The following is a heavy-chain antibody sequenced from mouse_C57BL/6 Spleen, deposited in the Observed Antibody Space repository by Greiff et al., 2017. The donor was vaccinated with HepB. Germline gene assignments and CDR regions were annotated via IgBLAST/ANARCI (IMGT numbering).Heavy chain of an antibody. V-gene: IGHV1-15*01. D-gene: IGHD2-1*01. CDR3: TRGDYGNYVAWFAY. CDR1: GYTFTDYE. CDR2: IDPETGGT. Sequence: VQLVESGAELVRPGASVTLSCKASGYTFTDYEMHWVKQTPVHGLEWIGAIDPETGGTAYNQKFKGKAILTADKSSSTAYMELRSLTSEDSAVYYCTRGDYGNYVAWFAYWGQGTLVTVSA. J-gene: IGHJ3*01.